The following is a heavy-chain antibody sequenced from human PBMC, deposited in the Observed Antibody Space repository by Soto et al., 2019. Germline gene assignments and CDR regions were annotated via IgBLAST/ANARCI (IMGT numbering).Heavy chain of an antibody. CDR1: GGSISSGDYY. CDR3: ASQGTFAFDY. V-gene: IGHV4-31*03. J-gene: IGHJ4*02. CDR2: IYNSGNT. Sequence: QVQLQESGPGLVKPSQTLSLTCTVSGGSISSGDYYWTWIRQLPGKGLEWIGYIYNSGNTQYNPSLKSRVTISIDTATNQYSLILTSVTAADTAVYYCASQGTFAFDYWGQGTLVTVSS.